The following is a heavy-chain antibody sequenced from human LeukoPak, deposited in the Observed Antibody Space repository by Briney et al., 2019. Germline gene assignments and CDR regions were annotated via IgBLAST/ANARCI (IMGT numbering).Heavy chain of an antibody. Sequence: KQSQTLSLTCAISGDSVSSNSVAWNWIRQSSSRGLEWLGRTYYRSQWYNEYAASVRGRITINPDTSKNQLSLQLNSVTPEDTAVYYCARDQYCSSFACSFDYWGQGTLVTVSS. CDR1: GDSVSSNSVA. V-gene: IGHV6-1*01. CDR2: TYYRSQWYN. D-gene: IGHD2-2*01. J-gene: IGHJ4*02. CDR3: ARDQYCSSFACSFDY.